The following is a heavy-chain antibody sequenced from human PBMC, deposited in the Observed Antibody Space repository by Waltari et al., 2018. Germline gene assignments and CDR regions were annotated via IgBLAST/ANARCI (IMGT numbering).Heavy chain of an antibody. Sequence: QVQLQQWGAGLLKPSETLSLTCAVYGGSFSGYYWSWIRQPPGKGLEWIGEINHSGSTNYNPSPKSRVTISVDTSKNQFSRKLSSVTAADTAVYYCARVGKLLWFGSDYWGQGTLVTVSS. D-gene: IGHD3-10*01. CDR2: INHSGST. J-gene: IGHJ4*02. CDR3: ARVGKLLWFGSDY. V-gene: IGHV4-34*01. CDR1: GGSFSGYY.